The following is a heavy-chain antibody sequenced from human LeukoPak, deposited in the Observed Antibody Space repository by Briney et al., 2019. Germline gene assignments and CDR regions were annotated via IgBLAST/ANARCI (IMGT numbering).Heavy chain of an antibody. D-gene: IGHD3-10*01. V-gene: IGHV1-24*01. Sequence: ASVKVSCKVSGYTLTELSMHWVRQAPGKGLEWMGGFDPEDGETIYAQKFQGRVTMTEDTSTDTAYMELSSLTSEDTAMYYCATENSGLGSPFDPWGQGTLVTVSS. CDR2: FDPEDGET. CDR3: ATENSGLGSPFDP. CDR1: GYTLTELS. J-gene: IGHJ5*02.